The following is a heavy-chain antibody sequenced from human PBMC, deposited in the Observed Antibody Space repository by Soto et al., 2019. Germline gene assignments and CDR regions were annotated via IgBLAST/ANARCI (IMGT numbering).Heavy chain of an antibody. CDR2: IYYSGST. J-gene: IGHJ6*02. D-gene: IGHD3-10*01. CDR1: GGSISSGGYY. Sequence: QVQLQESGPGLVKPSQTLSLTCTVSGGSISSGGYYWSWIRQHPGKGLEWLGYIYYSGSTYYNPSLKSRVTISVDTSKNQFSLKLSSVTAADTAVYYCARDYYGSGSYDSPWYYYGMDVWGQGTTVTVSS. CDR3: ARDYYGSGSYDSPWYYYGMDV. V-gene: IGHV4-31*03.